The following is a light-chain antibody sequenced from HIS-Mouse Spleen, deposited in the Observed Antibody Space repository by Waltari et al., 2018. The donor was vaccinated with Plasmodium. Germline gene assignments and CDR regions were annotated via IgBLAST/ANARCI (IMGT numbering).Light chain of an antibody. CDR1: RGTSRYA. V-gene: IGLV4-69*01. J-gene: IGLJ2*01. CDR3: QTWGTGMGV. Sequence: QLVLTQSPSASSSLGASVKLTCTLSRGTSRYAITWHQQQPEKGPRYLMKLNSDGSHSKGDGIPDRFSGSSSGAERYLTISSLQSEDEADYYCQTWGTGMGVFGGGTKLTVL. CDR2: LNSDGSH.